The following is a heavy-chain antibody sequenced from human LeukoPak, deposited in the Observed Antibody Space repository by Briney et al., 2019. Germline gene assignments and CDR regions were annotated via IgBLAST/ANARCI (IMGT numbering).Heavy chain of an antibody. CDR1: GFTFSSYD. D-gene: IGHD2-2*02. Sequence: PGGSLRLSCAASGFTFSSYDMHWVRQATGKGLEWVSAIGTAGDTYYPGSVKGRFTISRENAKNSLYLQMNSLRAGDTAVYYRAREGPLYSFDYWGQGTLVTVSS. J-gene: IGHJ4*02. V-gene: IGHV3-13*01. CDR3: AREGPLYSFDY. CDR2: IGTAGDT.